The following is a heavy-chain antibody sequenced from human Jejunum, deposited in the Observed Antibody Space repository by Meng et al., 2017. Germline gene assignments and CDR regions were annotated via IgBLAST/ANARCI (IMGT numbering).Heavy chain of an antibody. V-gene: IGHV3-7*01. CDR3: ARDSLNWASELGTFDI. Sequence: GESLKISCAASVFTFYYYWMTWVRQAPGKGLEWVANIKHDGSDKYYVDSVKGRFTISRDNAKNSLYLQMNSLRADDTAMYYCARDSLNWASELGTFDIWGQGTMVTVSS. CDR2: IKHDGSDK. D-gene: IGHD7-27*01. J-gene: IGHJ3*02. CDR1: VFTFYYYW.